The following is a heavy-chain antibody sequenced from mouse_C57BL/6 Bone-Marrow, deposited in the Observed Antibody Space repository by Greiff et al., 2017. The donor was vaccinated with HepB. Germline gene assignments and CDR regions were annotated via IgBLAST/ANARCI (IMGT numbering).Heavy chain of an antibody. J-gene: IGHJ2*01. D-gene: IGHD1-1*01. V-gene: IGHV1-5*01. Sequence: EVQLQQSGTVLARPGASVKMSCKTSGYTFTSYWMHWVKQRPGQGLEWIGAIYPGNSDTSYNQKFKGKAKLTAVTSASTAYMELSSLTNEDSAVYYCTSTHYYGSSYADYWGQGTTLTVSS. CDR1: GYTFTSYW. CDR3: TSTHYYGSSYADY. CDR2: IYPGNSDT.